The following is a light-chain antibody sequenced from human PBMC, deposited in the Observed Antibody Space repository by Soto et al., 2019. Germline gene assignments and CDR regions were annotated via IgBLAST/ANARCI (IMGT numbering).Light chain of an antibody. J-gene: IGKJ4*01. CDR2: DAS. Sequence: EIVMTQSPATLSMSPGERATLSCRASQIVSSNFAWYQQKPGQAPRLLIYDASTRATGIPARFSGSGSSTEFTLTISSLQSEDFAVYYCQQYNNWPLTFGGGTKVDIK. CDR3: QQYNNWPLT. CDR1: QIVSSN. V-gene: IGKV3-15*01.